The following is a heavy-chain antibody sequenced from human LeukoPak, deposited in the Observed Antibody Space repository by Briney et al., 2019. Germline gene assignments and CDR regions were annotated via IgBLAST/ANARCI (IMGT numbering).Heavy chain of an antibody. Sequence: GGSLRLSCSASGFTFSRYAMHWVRQAPGKGLEYVSAISSNGGSTYYADSVKGRFTISRDNSRNTLHLQMSSLRVEDTAVYYCVKGSSSGSYFDYWGQGTLVTVSS. V-gene: IGHV3-64D*06. CDR1: GFTFSRYA. CDR2: ISSNGGST. J-gene: IGHJ4*02. D-gene: IGHD3-10*01. CDR3: VKGSSSGSYFDY.